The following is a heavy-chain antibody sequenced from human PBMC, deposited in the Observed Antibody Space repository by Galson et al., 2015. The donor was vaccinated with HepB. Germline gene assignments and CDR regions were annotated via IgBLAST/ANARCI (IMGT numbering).Heavy chain of an antibody. CDR2: ISSSSSYI. CDR1: GFTFSIYT. Sequence: SLRLPCAVSGFTFSIYTMNWVRQAPGKGLEWVSSISSSSSYIYYADSVKGRFTISRDNAKNSLYLQMNSLRPEDTAVYYCAILRKQESDYWGQGTLVIVPS. D-gene: IGHD1/OR15-1a*01. J-gene: IGHJ4*02. CDR3: AILRKQESDY. V-gene: IGHV3-21*01.